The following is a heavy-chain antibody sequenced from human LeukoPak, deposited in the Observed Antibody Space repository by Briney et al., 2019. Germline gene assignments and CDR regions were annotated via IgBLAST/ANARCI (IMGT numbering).Heavy chain of an antibody. CDR1: GGSISSYY. V-gene: IGHV4-59*08. Sequence: PSETLSLTCTVSGGSISSYYWSWIRQPPGKGLEWIGYIYYSGSTNHNPSLKSRVTISVDTSKNQFSLKLSSVTAADTAVYYCARSVVRGVIVLWGQGTLVTVSS. CDR2: IYYSGST. J-gene: IGHJ4*02. CDR3: ARSVVRGVIVL. D-gene: IGHD3-10*01.